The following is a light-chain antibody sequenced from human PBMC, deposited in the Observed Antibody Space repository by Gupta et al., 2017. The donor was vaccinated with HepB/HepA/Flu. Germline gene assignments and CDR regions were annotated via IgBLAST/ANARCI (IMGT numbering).Light chain of an antibody. J-gene: IGKJ2*01. CDR2: AAS. CDR3: QETYSAPPFT. V-gene: IGKV1-39*01. CDR1: QSINDY. Sequence: IQMTQSPSSLPASVGYRVTITCRASQSINDYLNWYQQKPGEAPKLLIYAASNLQSGVPSRFSASASGTDFTLTISGLQPEDFAIYYCQETYSAPPFTFGQGTKLEI.